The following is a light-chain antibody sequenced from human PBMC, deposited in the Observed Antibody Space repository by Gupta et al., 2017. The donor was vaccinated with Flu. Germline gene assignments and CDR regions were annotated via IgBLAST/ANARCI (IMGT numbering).Light chain of an antibody. CDR1: QSVGNY. CDR2: DAS. J-gene: IGKJ2*01. CDR3: QQRSDLPMYT. V-gene: IGKV3-11*01. Sequence: EIVLTPSPVTLSLSPGERAVLSCRASQSVGNYLAWYQQRPGQAPRLIMIDASKRAAGIPARFIGSGSGTDFTLTITTRGPEDFAVYYCQQRSDLPMYTFGQGTKVEVK.